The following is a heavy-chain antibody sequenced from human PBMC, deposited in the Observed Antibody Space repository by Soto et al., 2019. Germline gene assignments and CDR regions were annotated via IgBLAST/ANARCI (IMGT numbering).Heavy chain of an antibody. J-gene: IGHJ4*02. CDR3: VRDSFGDYIDY. V-gene: IGHV1-3*01. CDR2: INGGNGNT. D-gene: IGHD3-10*01. CDR1: GYTFTSYA. Sequence: GASVKVSCKSSGYTFTSYAINWVRQAPGQRLEWMGWINGGNGNTKYSQKFQGRVTITRDTSASTAYMELSSLRSEDTAVYYCVRDSFGDYIDYWGQGALVTVSS.